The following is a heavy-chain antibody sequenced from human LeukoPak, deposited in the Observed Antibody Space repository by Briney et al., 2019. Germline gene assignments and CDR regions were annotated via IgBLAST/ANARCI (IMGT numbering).Heavy chain of an antibody. D-gene: IGHD6-13*01. V-gene: IGHV3-30-3*01. J-gene: IGHJ6*02. CDR3: ARDEQQLVLAPYYYGMDV. CDR1: GFTFSSYA. Sequence: PGRSLRLSCAASGFTFSSYAMHWVRQAPGKGLEWVAVISYDGSNKYYADSVKGRFTISRDNSKNTLYLQMNSLRAEDTAVYYCARDEQQLVLAPYYYGMDVWGQGTTVTVSS. CDR2: ISYDGSNK.